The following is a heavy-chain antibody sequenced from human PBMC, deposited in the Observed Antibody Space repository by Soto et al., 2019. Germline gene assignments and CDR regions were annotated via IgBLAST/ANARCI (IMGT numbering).Heavy chain of an antibody. CDR2: INHSGST. Sequence: SETLSLTCTVSGGSISSYYWSWIRQPAGKGLEWIGEINHSGSTNYNPSLKSRVTISVDTSKNQFSLKLSSVTAADTAVYYCARTYSGSYLGAFDIWGQGTMVTVS. V-gene: IGHV4-34*01. CDR1: GGSISSYY. CDR3: ARTYSGSYLGAFDI. D-gene: IGHD1-26*01. J-gene: IGHJ3*02.